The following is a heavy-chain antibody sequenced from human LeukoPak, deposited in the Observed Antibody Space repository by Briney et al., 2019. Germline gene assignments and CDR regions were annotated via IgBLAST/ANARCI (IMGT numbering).Heavy chain of an antibody. D-gene: IGHD3-10*01. Sequence: GASVKVSCKASGYTFTTYGIIWVRQAPGQGLEWMGWISAYNGNTNYAQKLQGRVTMTTDTSTATAYMELRSLRSDDTAVYYCARGGSITTIRGVIITDAFDIWGQGTMVTVSS. V-gene: IGHV1-18*01. CDR1: GYTFTTYG. CDR2: ISAYNGNT. CDR3: ARGGSITTIRGVIITDAFDI. J-gene: IGHJ3*02.